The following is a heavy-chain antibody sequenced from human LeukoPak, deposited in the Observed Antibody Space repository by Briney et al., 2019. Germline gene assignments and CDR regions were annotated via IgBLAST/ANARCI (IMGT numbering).Heavy chain of an antibody. D-gene: IGHD1-1*01. CDR3: ARDNTTTGPFDY. CDR1: GYTFTNYY. CDR2: IDPSGGST. V-gene: IGHV1-46*01. J-gene: IGHJ4*02. Sequence: ASVKVSCKASGYTFTNYYTHWVRQAPGQGLEWMGIIDPSGGSTSYSQKFQGRVTMTRDTSTSTVYMELSSLRSEDTAVYYCARDNTTTGPFDYWGQGTLVTVSS.